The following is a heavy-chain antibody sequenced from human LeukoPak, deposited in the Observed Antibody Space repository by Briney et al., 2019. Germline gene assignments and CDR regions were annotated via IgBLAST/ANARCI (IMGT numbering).Heavy chain of an antibody. J-gene: IGHJ4*02. CDR2: MHYSGST. V-gene: IGHV4-39*01. D-gene: IGHD1-1*01. CDR1: GVSISGSIYY. CDR3: ATYKRGIPHEY. Sequence: SETLSLTCTVSGVSISGSIYYWGWIRQPPGKGLEWIATMHYSGSTYYNPSLKSRVTISVDTSKNQVSLKLTSVIAADTAVYYCATYKRGIPHEYWGQATLVTVSS.